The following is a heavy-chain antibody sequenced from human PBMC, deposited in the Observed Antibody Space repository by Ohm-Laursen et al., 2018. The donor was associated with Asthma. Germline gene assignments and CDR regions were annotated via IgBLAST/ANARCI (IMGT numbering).Heavy chain of an antibody. J-gene: IGHJ6*02. D-gene: IGHD5-24*01. CDR2: IYYSGIT. CDR3: AKGLRYDGYLYGLDV. CDR1: GDSISSGNSY. Sequence: SETLSLTCTVSGDSISSGNSYWSWIRQHPGKGLEWIGYIYYSGITYSNPSLRSRVSISVDTSKNQFSLRLSSVTAADTAVYYCAKGLRYDGYLYGLDVWGHGTTVTVSS. V-gene: IGHV4-30-4*02.